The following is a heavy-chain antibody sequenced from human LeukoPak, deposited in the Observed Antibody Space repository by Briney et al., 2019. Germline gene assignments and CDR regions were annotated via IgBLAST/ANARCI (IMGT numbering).Heavy chain of an antibody. Sequence: SGGSLRLSCAASGFIFSNYGMNWVRQAPGKGLEWVSGIIDSGASTYYADSVKGRFTISRDNSKNTVYLQMNSLRVEDTAFYYCAKGYYQLLPFDYWGQGTLVTVSS. CDR2: IIDSGAST. V-gene: IGHV3-23*01. CDR3: AKGYYQLLPFDY. CDR1: GFIFSNYG. D-gene: IGHD2-2*01. J-gene: IGHJ4*02.